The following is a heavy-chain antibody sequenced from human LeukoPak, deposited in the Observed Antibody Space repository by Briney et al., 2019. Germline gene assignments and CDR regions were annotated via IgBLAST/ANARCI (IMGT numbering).Heavy chain of an antibody. CDR1: GDSISSYY. V-gene: IGHV4-59*01. J-gene: IGHJ3*02. Sequence: SETLSLTCTVSGDSISSYYWSWIRQPPGKGLEWIGYIYYSGSTNYNPSLKSRVTISLDTSKNQFSLKLSSVTAADTAVYYCARSSYYYGADAYDIWGQGTMVTVSS. CDR2: IYYSGST. CDR3: ARSSYYYGADAYDI. D-gene: IGHD3-10*01.